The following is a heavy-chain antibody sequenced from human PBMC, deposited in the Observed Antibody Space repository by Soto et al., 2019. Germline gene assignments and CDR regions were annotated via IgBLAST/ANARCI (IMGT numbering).Heavy chain of an antibody. J-gene: IGHJ6*02. V-gene: IGHV1-3*05. Sequence: VQLVQSGAEEKKPGASVKVSCKASGYTFTSYAMHWVRQAPGQRLEWMGWINAGNGNTKYSQKFQGRVTITRDTSASTAYMELSSLRSEDTAVYYCARESRYYGMDVWGQGTTGSVSS. CDR2: INAGNGNT. CDR3: ARESRYYGMDV. CDR1: GYTFTSYA.